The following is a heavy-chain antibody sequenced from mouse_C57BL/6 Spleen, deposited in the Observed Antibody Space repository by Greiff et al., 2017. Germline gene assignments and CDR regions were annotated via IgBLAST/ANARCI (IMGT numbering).Heavy chain of an antibody. D-gene: IGHD2-4*01. CDR1: GFTFSDYG. J-gene: IGHJ3*01. V-gene: IGHV5-17*01. CDR3: ARPLYDYDSWFAY. CDR2: ISSGSSTI. Sequence: EVKLMESGGGLVKPGGSLKLSCAASGFTFSDYGMHWVRQAPEKGLEWVAYISSGSSTIYYADTVKGRFTISRDNAKNTLFLQMTSLRSEDTAMYYCARPLYDYDSWFAYWGQGTLVTVSA.